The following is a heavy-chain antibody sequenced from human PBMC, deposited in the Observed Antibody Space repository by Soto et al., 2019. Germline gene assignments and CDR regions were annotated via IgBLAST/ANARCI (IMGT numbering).Heavy chain of an antibody. D-gene: IGHD2-15*01. CDR1: GGSISSSY. Sequence: SETLSLTCTVSGGSISSSYWSWIRQPPGKGLEWLAYIYDDGSANYNPSLKSRATISLDMSKNQFSLKLTSVTAADTAVYYCARDKYCSGGSCRKNWFDPWGQGALVTVSS. V-gene: IGHV4-59*01. J-gene: IGHJ5*02. CDR3: ARDKYCSGGSCRKNWFDP. CDR2: IYDDGSA.